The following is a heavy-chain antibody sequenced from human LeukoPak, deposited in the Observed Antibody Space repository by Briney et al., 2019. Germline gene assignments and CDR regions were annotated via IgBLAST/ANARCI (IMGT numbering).Heavy chain of an antibody. CDR2: VGTAGDK. V-gene: IGHV3-13*01. J-gene: IGHJ4*02. Sequence: VGSLRLSSAASGFSFSSYDMHWVRQTTGKGLEWVSVVGTAGDKYYTGSVKGRFTISRENAKNSLFLQMNSLRAGDTAVYYCARGNPGGTYIDYWGQGTPVTVSS. CDR3: ARGNPGGTYIDY. CDR1: GFSFSSYD. D-gene: IGHD1-26*01.